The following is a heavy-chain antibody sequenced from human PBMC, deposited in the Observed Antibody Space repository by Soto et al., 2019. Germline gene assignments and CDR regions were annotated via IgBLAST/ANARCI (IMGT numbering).Heavy chain of an antibody. CDR2: IYYSGTT. J-gene: IGHJ4*02. CDR1: GGSISSYY. V-gene: IGHV4-59*01. Sequence: QVQLQESGPGLVKPSETLSLTCTVSGGSISSYYWSWIRQPPGKGLEWIGYIYYSGTTNYNPSLKSRVTMSVDTSKNQFSLKLSSVTAADTAVYYCAGRYCRGGSCQGDYWGQGTLVTVSS. CDR3: AGRYCRGGSCQGDY. D-gene: IGHD2-15*01.